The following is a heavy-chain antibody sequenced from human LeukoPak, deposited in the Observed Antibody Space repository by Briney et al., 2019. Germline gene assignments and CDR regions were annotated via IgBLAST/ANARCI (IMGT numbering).Heavy chain of an antibody. Sequence: SETLSLTCTVSGGSISSYYWSWIRQPAGKGLEWIGSIYHSGSTYYNPSLKSRVTISVDTSKSQFSLKLSSVTAADTAVYYCARRHYDFWSGYFGFDYWGQGTLVTVSS. CDR3: ARRHYDFWSGYFGFDY. J-gene: IGHJ4*02. D-gene: IGHD3-3*01. CDR2: IYHSGST. V-gene: IGHV4-59*08. CDR1: GGSISSYY.